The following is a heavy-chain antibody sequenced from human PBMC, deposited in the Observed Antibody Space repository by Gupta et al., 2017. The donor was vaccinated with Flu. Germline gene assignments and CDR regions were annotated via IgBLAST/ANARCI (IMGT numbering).Heavy chain of an antibody. CDR3: ARHEGYLRAATPLFY. V-gene: IGHV4-59*08. Sequence: QVQLQESGPGLVKPSETLSLTCTVSGGSISSYYWSWIRQPPGKGLEWIGYIYYSGSTNYNPSLKSRVTISVDTSKNQFSLKLSSVTAADTAVYYCARHEGYLRAATPLFYWGQGTLVTVSS. CDR2: IYYSGST. D-gene: IGHD2-15*01. CDR1: GGSISSYY. J-gene: IGHJ4*02.